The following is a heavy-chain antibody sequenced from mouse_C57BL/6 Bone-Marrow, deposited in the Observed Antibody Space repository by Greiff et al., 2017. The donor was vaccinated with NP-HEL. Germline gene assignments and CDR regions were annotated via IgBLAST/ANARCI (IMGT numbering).Heavy chain of an antibody. D-gene: IGHD2-5*01. V-gene: IGHV1-81*01. J-gene: IGHJ2*01. CDR3: ARSSYSNSYYFDY. CDR1: GYTFTSYG. Sequence: VKLQQSGAELARPGASVKLSCKASGYTFTSYGISWVKQRTGQGLEWIGEIYPRSGNTYYNEKFKGKATLTADKSSSTAYMELRSLTSEDSAVYFCARSSYSNSYYFDYWGQGTTLTVSS. CDR2: IYPRSGNT.